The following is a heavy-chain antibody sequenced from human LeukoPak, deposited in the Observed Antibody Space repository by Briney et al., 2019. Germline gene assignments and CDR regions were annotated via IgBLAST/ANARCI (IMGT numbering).Heavy chain of an antibody. CDR1: GGTFSSYA. CDR3: AREGYYYDSSGYYSFWFDP. V-gene: IGHV1-69*04. Sequence: SVKVSCKASGGTFSSYAISWVRQAPGQGLEWMGRIIPILGIANYAQKFQGRVTITADKSTSTAYMELSSLRSEDTAVYYCAREGYYYDSSGYYSFWFDPWGQGTLVTVSS. J-gene: IGHJ5*02. D-gene: IGHD3-22*01. CDR2: IIPILGIA.